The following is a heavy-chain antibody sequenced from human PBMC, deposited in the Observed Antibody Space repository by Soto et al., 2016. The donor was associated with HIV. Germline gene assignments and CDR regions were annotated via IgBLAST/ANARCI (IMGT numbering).Heavy chain of an antibody. Sequence: HVQLRESGPGLVKPSETLTLTCNVSGDSVSSGIYYWTWIRQPPGKGLEWIGYIFDTGSTNYNPSLKSRVTISVDTSKNQFSLKLSSVTAADTAMYFCARDSARSMVTAGLDVWGQGTTVTVSS. J-gene: IGHJ6*02. CDR3: ARDSARSMVTAGLDV. CDR2: IFDTGST. D-gene: IGHD1-26*01. V-gene: IGHV4-61*01. CDR1: GDSVSSGIYY.